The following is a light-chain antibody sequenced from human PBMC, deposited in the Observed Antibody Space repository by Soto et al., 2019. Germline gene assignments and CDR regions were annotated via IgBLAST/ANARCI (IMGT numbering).Light chain of an antibody. Sequence: DIQMTQSPSSLSASVGDRVTITCRASQGISNYLAWYQQKPGKVPNLLIYAASTSQSVVPSLFSGSGSGEDFITTISSLHAEDVATYYYQNYNSAPFTFGQGTKVEIK. J-gene: IGKJ1*01. CDR1: QGISNY. CDR2: AAS. CDR3: QNYNSAPFT. V-gene: IGKV1-27*01.